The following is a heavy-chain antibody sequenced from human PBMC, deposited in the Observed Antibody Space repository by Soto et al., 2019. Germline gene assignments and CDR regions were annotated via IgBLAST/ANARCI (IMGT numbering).Heavy chain of an antibody. Sequence: ASVKVSCKGSGYTFTSYGVSWVRQAPGQGLEWMGWISAYNGNTNYAQKLQGRVTMTTDTSTSTAYMELRSLRSDDTAVYYCARDRVLWFGELLPPDAFDIWGQGTMVTVSS. D-gene: IGHD3-10*01. CDR2: ISAYNGNT. CDR1: GYTFTSYG. CDR3: ARDRVLWFGELLPPDAFDI. J-gene: IGHJ3*02. V-gene: IGHV1-18*01.